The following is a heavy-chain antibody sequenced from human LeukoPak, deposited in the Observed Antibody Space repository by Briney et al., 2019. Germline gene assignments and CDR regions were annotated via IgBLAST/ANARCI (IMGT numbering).Heavy chain of an antibody. CDR1: GGSISSGSYY. V-gene: IGHV4-61*02. CDR2: IYTSGST. Sequence: SETLSLTCIVFGGSISSGSYYWSWIRQPAGKGLEWIGRIYTSGSTNYNPSLKSRVTISVDTSKNQFSLKLSSVTAADTAVYYCARDSQEWAARYFDYWGQGTLVTVSS. J-gene: IGHJ4*02. D-gene: IGHD6-6*01. CDR3: ARDSQEWAARYFDY.